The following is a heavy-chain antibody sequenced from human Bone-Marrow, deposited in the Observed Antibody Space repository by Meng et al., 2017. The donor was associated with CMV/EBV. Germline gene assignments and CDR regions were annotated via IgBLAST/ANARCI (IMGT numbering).Heavy chain of an antibody. V-gene: IGHV4-34*01. CDR1: GGSFSGYY. J-gene: IGHJ5*02. CDR2: INDSGST. Sequence: AGSLRLSCAVYGGSFSGYYWSWLRQPPGKGLEWIGGINDSGSTNYNPSLRSRVTISVDTSKNQFSLKLNSVTAADTAVYYCARNLEWSSYLGWFDPWGQGTLVTV. D-gene: IGHD3-3*01. CDR3: ARNLEWSSYLGWFDP.